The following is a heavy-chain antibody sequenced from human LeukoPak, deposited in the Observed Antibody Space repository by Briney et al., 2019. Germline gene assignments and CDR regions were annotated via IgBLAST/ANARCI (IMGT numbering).Heavy chain of an antibody. CDR1: GFTISSYW. Sequence: PGGSLRLSCAASGFTISSYWKHWVRHAPGKGLVWVSRINSDGSSTTYADSVKGRFTISRDNAKNTLYLQMNSLRAEDTAVYYCALHPAFDHWGQGTLVTVPS. CDR3: ALHPAFDH. V-gene: IGHV3-74*01. J-gene: IGHJ4*02. D-gene: IGHD2-2*01. CDR2: INSDGSST.